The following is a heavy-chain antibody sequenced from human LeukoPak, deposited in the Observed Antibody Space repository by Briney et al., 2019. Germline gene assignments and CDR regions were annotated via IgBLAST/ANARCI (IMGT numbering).Heavy chain of an antibody. CDR2: IRSKTNTYAT. J-gene: IGHJ4*02. V-gene: IGHV3-73*01. D-gene: IGHD5-24*01. CDR3: SGLRDGYQVSFDY. Sequence: GGSLRLSCAASGFTFSGSSIHWVRQASGQGLEWVGRIRSKTNTYATAYAASVKGRFIISRDDSKNTAYLQMNGLKTEDTAVYYCSGLRDGYQVSFDYWGQGTLVTVS. CDR1: GFTFSGSS.